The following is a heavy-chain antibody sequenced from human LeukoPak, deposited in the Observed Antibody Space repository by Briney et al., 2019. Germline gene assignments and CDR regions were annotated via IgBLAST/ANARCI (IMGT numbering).Heavy chain of an antibody. V-gene: IGHV3-23*01. CDR1: GFTFSDFP. D-gene: IGHD2-15*01. CDR2: IFPSSDEI. J-gene: IGHJ4*02. CDR3: AKSVVVVAATAY. Sequence: GGSLRLSCAASGFTFSDFPMIWVRQAPGKGLEWVSSIFPSSDEIHYADSVKGRFTISRDNSKNTLYLQMNSLRAEDTAVYYCAKSVVVVAATAYWGQGTLVTVSS.